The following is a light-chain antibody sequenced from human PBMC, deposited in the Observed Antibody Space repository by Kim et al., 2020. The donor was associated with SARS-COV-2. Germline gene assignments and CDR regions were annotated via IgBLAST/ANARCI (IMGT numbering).Light chain of an antibody. V-gene: IGLV3-1*01. CDR2: QDS. CDR3: QAWDSSTGGV. J-gene: IGLJ1*01. Sequence: SYELTQPPSVSVSPGQTASITCSGGKLGDKYACWYQQKPGQSPVLVIYQDSKRPSGIPERFSGSNSGNTATLTISGTQAMDEADYYCQAWDSSTGGVFGTGTKVTVL. CDR1: KLGDKY.